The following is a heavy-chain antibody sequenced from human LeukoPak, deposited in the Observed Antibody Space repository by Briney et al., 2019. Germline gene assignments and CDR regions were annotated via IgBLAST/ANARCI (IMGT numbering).Heavy chain of an antibody. CDR3: ARLMDPNYYDSSG. CDR1: GFTFSSYA. CDR2: ISGSGGST. J-gene: IGHJ4*02. Sequence: GGSLRLSCAASGFTFSSYAMSWVRQAPGKGLEWVSAISGSGGSTYYADSVKGRFTISRDNSKNSLYLQMNSLRTEDTAMYYCARLMDPNYYDSSGWGQGTLVTVSS. V-gene: IGHV3-23*01. D-gene: IGHD3-22*01.